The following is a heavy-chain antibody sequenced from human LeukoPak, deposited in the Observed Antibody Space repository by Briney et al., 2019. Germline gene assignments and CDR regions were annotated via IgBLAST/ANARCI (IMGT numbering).Heavy chain of an antibody. CDR3: ARGGSRYSSSLGP. CDR1: GGSISSYS. D-gene: IGHD6-13*01. Sequence: SETLSLTCTVSGGSISSYSWSWIRQPPGKGLEGIGYIYYSGSTNYNPSLKSRVTISVDTSKNQFSLKLSSVTAADTAVYYCARGGSRYSSSLGPWGQGTLVTVSS. CDR2: IYYSGST. V-gene: IGHV4-59*01. J-gene: IGHJ5*02.